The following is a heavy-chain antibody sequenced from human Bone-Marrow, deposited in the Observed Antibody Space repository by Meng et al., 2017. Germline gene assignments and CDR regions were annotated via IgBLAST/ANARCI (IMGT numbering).Heavy chain of an antibody. Sequence: GESLKISCAASGFTFSSYAMHWVRQAPGKGLEYVSAISSNGGSTYYANSVKGRFTISRDNSKNTLYLQMNSLRAEDTAVYYCARGITMVRGAREGAFDIWGQGTMVTVSS. CDR3: ARGITMVRGAREGAFDI. V-gene: IGHV3-64*01. CDR2: ISSNGGST. J-gene: IGHJ3*02. CDR1: GFTFSSYA. D-gene: IGHD3-10*01.